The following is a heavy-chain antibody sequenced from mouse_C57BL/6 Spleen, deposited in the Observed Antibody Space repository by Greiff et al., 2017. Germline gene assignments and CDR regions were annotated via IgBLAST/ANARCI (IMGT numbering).Heavy chain of an antibody. Sequence: EVNVVESGGGLVQPGGSMKLSCVASGFTFSNYWMNWVRQSPEKGLEWVAQIRLKSDNYATHYAESVKGRFTISRDDSKSSVYLQMNNLRAEDTGIYYCTASTVVAHFDYWGQGTTLTVSS. J-gene: IGHJ2*01. D-gene: IGHD1-1*01. CDR1: GFTFSNYW. CDR2: IRLKSDNYAT. V-gene: IGHV6-3*01. CDR3: TASTVVAHFDY.